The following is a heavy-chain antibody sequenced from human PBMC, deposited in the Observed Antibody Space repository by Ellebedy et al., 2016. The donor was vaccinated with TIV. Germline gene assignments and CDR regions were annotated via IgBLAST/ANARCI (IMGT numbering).Heavy chain of an antibody. D-gene: IGHD4-11*01. CDR2: MYYSGST. V-gene: IGHV4-59*01. CDR3: ARGEMNTVMAEI. Sequence: MPSETLSLTCTVSGGSIRTYYWSWIRQPPGKGLEFIAHMYYSGSTTYNPSLKSRVSISLDTSKNQFSLKVTSVTAADTAIYYCARGEMNTVMAEIWGQGTMVTVSS. CDR1: GGSIRTYY. J-gene: IGHJ3*02.